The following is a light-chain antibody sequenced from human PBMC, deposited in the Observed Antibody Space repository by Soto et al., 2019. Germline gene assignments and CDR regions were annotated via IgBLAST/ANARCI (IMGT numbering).Light chain of an antibody. CDR3: QQYYDSPIT. V-gene: IGKV4-1*01. J-gene: IGKJ5*01. CDR2: WAS. CDR1: KSVLYSSNNKNY. Sequence: DIVMTQSPESLAVSLGERATIHCKSSKSVLYSSNNKNYLNWYQQKPGQPPKLLIYWASIRESGVPDRFSGSGSGTDVTLTISSVQAEDVAVYYCQQYYDSPITFGQGTRLEIK.